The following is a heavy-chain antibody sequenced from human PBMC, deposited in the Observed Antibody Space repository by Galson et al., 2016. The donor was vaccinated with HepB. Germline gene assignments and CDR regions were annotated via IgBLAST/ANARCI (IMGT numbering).Heavy chain of an antibody. CDR1: GFTFSNAW. CDR2: IKQDGSEK. Sequence: SLRLSCAASGFTFSNAWVSWVRQAPGKGLEWVANIKQDGSEKSYVDSVKGRFTISRDNARNSLYLQMNSLRVEDAAVYYCAREGSGGFDYWGQGTLVTVPS. D-gene: IGHD4-23*01. CDR3: AREGSGGFDY. J-gene: IGHJ4*02. V-gene: IGHV3-7*01.